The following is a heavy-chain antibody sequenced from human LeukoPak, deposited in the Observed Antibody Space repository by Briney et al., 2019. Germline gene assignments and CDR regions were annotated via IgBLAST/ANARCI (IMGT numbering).Heavy chain of an antibody. D-gene: IGHD3-22*01. J-gene: IGHJ4*02. CDR1: GFTFSNYA. V-gene: IGHV3-23*01. Sequence: GGSLRLSCAASGFTFSNYAMTWVRQAPGKGLEWVSAISGSSGSTYYADSVKGRFTISRDNSKNTLYLQMDSLRVDDTAVYYCASRAYFSDSSTYRWYYFDYWGQGTLVTVSS. CDR3: ASRAYFSDSSTYRWYYFDY. CDR2: ISGSSGST.